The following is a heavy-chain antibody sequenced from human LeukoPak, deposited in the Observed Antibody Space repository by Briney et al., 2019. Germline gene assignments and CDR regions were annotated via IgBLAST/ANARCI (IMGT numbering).Heavy chain of an antibody. CDR3: ARAPRKGIAAAGGGRYNWFDP. Sequence: TSETLSLTCAVYGGSFSGYYWSWIRQPQGKWLEWIGEINHSGSTNYNPSLKSRVTISVDTSKNQFSLKLSSVTAADTAVHYCARAPRKGIAAAGGGRYNWFDPWGQGTLVTVSS. CDR2: INHSGST. V-gene: IGHV4-34*01. J-gene: IGHJ5*02. D-gene: IGHD6-13*01. CDR1: GGSFSGYY.